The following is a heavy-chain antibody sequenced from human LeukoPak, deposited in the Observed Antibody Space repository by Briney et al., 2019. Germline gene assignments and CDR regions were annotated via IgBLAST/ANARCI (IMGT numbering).Heavy chain of an antibody. J-gene: IGHJ6*02. CDR3: ARGQFWSGYYTLYYYYGMDV. D-gene: IGHD3-3*01. Sequence: SETLSLTCAVYGGSFSVYYWSWIRQPPGKGLEWIGEINHSGSTNYNPSLKSRVTISVDTSKNQFSLKLSSVTAADTAVYYCARGQFWSGYYTLYYYYGMDVWGQGTTVTVSS. CDR1: GGSFSVYY. CDR2: INHSGST. V-gene: IGHV4-34*01.